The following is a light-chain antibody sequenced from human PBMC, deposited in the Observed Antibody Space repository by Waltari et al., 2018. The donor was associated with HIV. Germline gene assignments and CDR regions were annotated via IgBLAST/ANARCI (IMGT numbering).Light chain of an antibody. CDR3: AAWGDSLSSYV. J-gene: IGLJ1*01. CDR1: SPNIGSNY. CDR2: RNN. Sequence: QSVLTQPPSASGTPGQRVPISCSGSSPNIGSNYVYWYQQLPGTAPKLLIYRNNQRPSGVPDRFSGSKSGTSASLAISGLRSEDEADYYCAAWGDSLSSYVFGTGTEVTVL. V-gene: IGLV1-47*01.